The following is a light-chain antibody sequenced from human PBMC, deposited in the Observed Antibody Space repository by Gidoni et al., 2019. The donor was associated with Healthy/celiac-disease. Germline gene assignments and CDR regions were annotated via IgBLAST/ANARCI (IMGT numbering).Light chain of an antibody. CDR2: DAS. CDR3: QQRSNWPFLT. CDR1: QSVSSY. V-gene: IGKV3-11*01. Sequence: EIVLTQSPATLSLSPGERATLSCRASQSVSSYLAWYQQKPGQAPRLLIYDASNSATGIPARFSGSGSGADFTLTISSLVPDDFSVYYCQQRSNWPFLTFGQGTRLEIK. J-gene: IGKJ5*01.